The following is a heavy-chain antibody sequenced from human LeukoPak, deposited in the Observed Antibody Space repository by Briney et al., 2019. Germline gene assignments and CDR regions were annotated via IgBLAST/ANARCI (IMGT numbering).Heavy chain of an antibody. CDR2: IDPSDSYT. Sequence: GESLRISCKGSGYSFTSYWISWARQMPGKGLEWMGRIDPSDSYTNYSPSFQGHVTISADKSISTAYLQWSSLKASDTAMYYCARHSYGSGSYYYYYGMDVWGKGTTVTVSS. V-gene: IGHV5-10-1*01. CDR3: ARHSYGSGSYYYYYGMDV. D-gene: IGHD3-10*01. CDR1: GYSFTSYW. J-gene: IGHJ6*04.